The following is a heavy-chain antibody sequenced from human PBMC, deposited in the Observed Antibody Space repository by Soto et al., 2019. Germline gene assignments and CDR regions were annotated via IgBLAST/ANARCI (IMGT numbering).Heavy chain of an antibody. V-gene: IGHV4-31*03. CDR2: IYYSGST. CDR3: GGLGYCVSTSCPPWLGDYYHYGLDV. J-gene: IGHJ6*02. Sequence: SETLSLTCTVSGGSIGSGGYYWTWIRQHPGKGLEFIGYIYYSGSTDYNPSLKSRISISVDMSKNQFSLKLSSVTAADTPVYYCGGLGYCVSTSCPPWLGDYYHYGLDVWGQGTTVTVSS. CDR1: GGSIGSGGYY. D-gene: IGHD2-2*01.